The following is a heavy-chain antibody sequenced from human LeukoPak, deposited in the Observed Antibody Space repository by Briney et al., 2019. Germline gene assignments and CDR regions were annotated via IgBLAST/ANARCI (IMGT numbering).Heavy chain of an antibody. CDR2: IYYSGNT. CDR1: GGSISSSSYY. J-gene: IGHJ5*02. CDR3: ARGGGYCSGGSCYPTPIDP. V-gene: IGHV4-39*01. Sequence: PSETLSLTCTVSGGSISSSSYYWGWIRQPPGKGLEWIGSIYYSGNTYYNPSLKSRVTISVDTSKNQFSLKLSSVTAADTAVYYCARGGGYCSGGSCYPTPIDPWGQGTLVTVSS. D-gene: IGHD2-15*01.